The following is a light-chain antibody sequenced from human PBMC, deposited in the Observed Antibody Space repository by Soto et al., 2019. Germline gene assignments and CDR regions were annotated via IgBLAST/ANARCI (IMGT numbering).Light chain of an antibody. CDR3: QQYNWWPET. V-gene: IGKV3-15*01. J-gene: IGKJ1*01. CDR2: DAS. Sequence: DIVMTQSPATLSVSPGEGATLSCRASQSVTIDLAWYQQKPGQAPRLLIYDASTRATGIPTRFRGSGSGTDFTLTISSLQSEDFAVYYCQQYNWWPETFGQGTKVDIK. CDR1: QSVTID.